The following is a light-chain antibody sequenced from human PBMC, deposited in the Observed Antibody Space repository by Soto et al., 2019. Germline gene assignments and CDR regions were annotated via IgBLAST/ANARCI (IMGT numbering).Light chain of an antibody. CDR2: AAS. CDR3: QQYSKWPIT. Sequence: EIVLTQSPDTLSLSPGEIATLSCSASQGVRSSYLAWYQQTPGQTPRLLIYAASSRATGIPDRFSGSGSGTDFSLTISRLEAEDFAVYYCQQYSKWPITFGQGTRLEIK. V-gene: IGKV3-20*01. CDR1: QGVRSSY. J-gene: IGKJ5*01.